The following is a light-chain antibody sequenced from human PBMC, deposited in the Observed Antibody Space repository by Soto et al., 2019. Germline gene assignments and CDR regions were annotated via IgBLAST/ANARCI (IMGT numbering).Light chain of an antibody. CDR1: QSISSW. Sequence: DIQMTQSPSTLSASVGDRVTITCRASQSISSWLAWYQQKPGKAPKLLIYDASSLESGVPSTFSGSRSGTEFTLTISSLQPDDFATYYCQQYEGYPYTFGQGNTREI. CDR2: DAS. CDR3: QQYEGYPYT. J-gene: IGKJ2*01. V-gene: IGKV1-5*01.